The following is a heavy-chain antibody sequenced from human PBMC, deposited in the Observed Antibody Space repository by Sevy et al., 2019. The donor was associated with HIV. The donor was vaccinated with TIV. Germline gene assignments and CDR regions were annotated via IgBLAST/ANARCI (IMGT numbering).Heavy chain of an antibody. CDR1: GFTFSKYS. V-gene: IGHV3-23*01. CDR2: LSFGCGEK. Sequence: GGSLRLSCAASGFTFSKYSMSWVRQPPGKGMEWVSTLSFGCGEKNHADSVKGRFTISRDNSKNSLYPQMNNLRAEDTAVYYCAREGCTKPHDYWGQGTLVTVSS. CDR3: AREGCTKPHDY. J-gene: IGHJ4*02. D-gene: IGHD2-8*01.